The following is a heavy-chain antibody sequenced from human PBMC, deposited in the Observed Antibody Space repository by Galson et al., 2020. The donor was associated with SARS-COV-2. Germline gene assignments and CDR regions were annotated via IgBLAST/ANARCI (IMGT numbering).Heavy chain of an antibody. V-gene: IGHV3-11*06. CDR2: ISSSSSYT. J-gene: IGHJ4*02. CDR1: GFTFSDYY. CDR3: AGGYYYDSSGLDY. D-gene: IGHD3-22*01. Sequence: GGSLRLSCAASGFTFSDYYMSWIRQAPGKGLEWVSYISSSSSYTNYADSVKGRFTISRDNAKNSLYLQMNSLRAEDTAVYYCAGGYYYDSSGLDYWGQGTLVTVSS.